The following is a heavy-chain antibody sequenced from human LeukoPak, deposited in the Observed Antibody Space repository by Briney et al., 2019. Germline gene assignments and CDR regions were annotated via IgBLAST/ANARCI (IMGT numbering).Heavy chain of an antibody. V-gene: IGHV4-59*01. CDR2: IYYSGST. D-gene: IGHD2-21*01. Sequence: SETLSLTCTVSGGSISYYYWSWIRQSPGKGLEWIGYIYYSGSTNYNPSLKSRVTISVDTSKNQFSLKLSSVTAADTAVYYCAREPLRGEYYYYGMDVWGQGTTVTVSS. CDR1: GGSISYYY. J-gene: IGHJ6*02. CDR3: AREPLRGEYYYYGMDV.